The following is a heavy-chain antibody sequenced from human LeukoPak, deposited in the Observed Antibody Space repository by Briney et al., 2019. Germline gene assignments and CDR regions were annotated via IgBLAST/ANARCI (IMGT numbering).Heavy chain of an antibody. CDR2: IYPGDSDT. V-gene: IGHV5-51*01. CDR3: ARRHYYGSGSLYYFDY. Sequence: GESLKISCKGSGYSFTSYWIGWVRQMPGKGLERMGIIYPGDSDTRYSPSFQGQVTITADKSISTAYLQWSSLKASDTAMYYCARRHYYGSGSLYYFDYWGQGTLVTVSS. CDR1: GYSFTSYW. D-gene: IGHD3-10*01. J-gene: IGHJ4*02.